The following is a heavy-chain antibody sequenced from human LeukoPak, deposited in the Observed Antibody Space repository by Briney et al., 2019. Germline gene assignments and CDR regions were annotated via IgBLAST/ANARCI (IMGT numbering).Heavy chain of an antibody. D-gene: IGHD2-8*01. Sequence: SETLSLTCTVPGGSISSSSYYWGWIRQPPGKGLEWIGSIYYSGSTYYNPSLKSRVTISVDTSKNQFSLKLSSVTAADTAVYYCANSARLNYYYYGMDVWGQGSTVTVSS. CDR3: ANSARLNYYYYGMDV. CDR2: IYYSGST. V-gene: IGHV4-39*01. CDR1: GGSISSSSYY. J-gene: IGHJ6*02.